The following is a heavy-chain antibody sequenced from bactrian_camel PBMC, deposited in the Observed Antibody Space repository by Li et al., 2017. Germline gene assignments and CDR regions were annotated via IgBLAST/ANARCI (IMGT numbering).Heavy chain of an antibody. V-gene: IGHV3S28*01. CDR1: GFMFSASY. D-gene: IGHD3*01. Sequence: QLVESGGGSVQPGGSLKLSCSASGFMFSASYMSWVRQAPGGRVVLVATISPGGGDTYYRNLAKGRFTISHDGAKRMLFLQMNSLKSEDTAMYFCAARGLGADCSGPRRSSAEYVYWGQGTQVTVS. J-gene: IGHJ4*01. CDR3: AARGLGADCSGPRRSSAEYVY. CDR2: ISPGGGDT.